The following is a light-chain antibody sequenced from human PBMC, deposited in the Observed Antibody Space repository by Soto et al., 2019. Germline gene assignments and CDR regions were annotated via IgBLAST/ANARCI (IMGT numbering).Light chain of an antibody. CDR1: SSDVGGYNY. J-gene: IGLJ1*01. V-gene: IGLV2-14*01. Sequence: QSALTQPASVSRSPGQSITISCTGTSSDVGGYNYVSWYQQHPGKAPKLMIYEVSNRPSGVSNRFSGSKSGNTASLTISGLQAEDEADYYCSSYTSSSTPRVFGTGTKLTVL. CDR3: SSYTSSSTPRV. CDR2: EVS.